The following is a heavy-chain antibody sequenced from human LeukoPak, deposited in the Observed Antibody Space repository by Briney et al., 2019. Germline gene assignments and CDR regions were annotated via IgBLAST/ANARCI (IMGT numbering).Heavy chain of an antibody. D-gene: IGHD3-10*01. J-gene: IGHJ4*02. CDR3: ARGRRGYGSGSPYYFDY. Sequence: SETLSLTCTVSGGSISSSSYYWGWIRQPPGKGLEWIGSIYYSGSTYYNPSLKSRVTISVDTSKNQFSLKLSSVTAADTAVYYCARGRRGYGSGSPYYFDYWGQGTLVTVSS. V-gene: IGHV4-39*01. CDR1: GGSISSSSYY. CDR2: IYYSGST.